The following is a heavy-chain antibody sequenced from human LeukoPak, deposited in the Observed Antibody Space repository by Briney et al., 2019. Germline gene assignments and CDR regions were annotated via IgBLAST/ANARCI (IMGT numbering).Heavy chain of an antibody. D-gene: IGHD3-3*01. CDR3: ARSPPDYAFWRGYYFDD. CDR2: IGTAGDT. V-gene: IGHV3-13*01. CDR1: GFTFNFYD. J-gene: IGHJ4*02. Sequence: PGGSLRLSCAASGFTFNFYDMHWVRHAAGEGLGWVSSIGTAGDTHYPDSVNGRLTISRENAKNSFYLQMNTLGAGDTAVYYCARSPPDYAFWRGYYFDDWGQGTLVTVSS.